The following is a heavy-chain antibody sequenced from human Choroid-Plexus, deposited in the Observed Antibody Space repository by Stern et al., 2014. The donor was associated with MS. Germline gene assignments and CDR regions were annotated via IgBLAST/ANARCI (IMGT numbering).Heavy chain of an antibody. D-gene: IGHD2/OR15-2a*01. CDR1: GFTFGSCA. CDR3: AKDRQYLTYFFDH. J-gene: IGHJ5*02. V-gene: IGHV3-30*18. Sequence: VQLVQSGGGVVQPGRPLRLSCVASGFTFGSCAMHWVRQAPGKGLEGVAGVSYDGSNKYYADSVKGRFTISRDNSQNTLYMQMNSLRPEDTAVYYCAKDRQYLTYFFDHWGQGSLVTVSS. CDR2: VSYDGSNK.